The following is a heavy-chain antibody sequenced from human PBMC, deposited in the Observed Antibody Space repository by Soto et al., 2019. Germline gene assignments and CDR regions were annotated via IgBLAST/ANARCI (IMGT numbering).Heavy chain of an antibody. D-gene: IGHD1-1*01. CDR2: IKSKTDGGTT. Sequence: EVPLVESGGGLVKPGGSLRLSCAASGFTFSNAWMNWVRQAPGKGLEWVGRIKSKTDGGTTDYAAPVKGRFTISRDDSKNTLYLQMNSLKTEDTAVYYCTTTTAYYYYGMDVWGQGTTVTVSS. CDR3: TTTTAYYYYGMDV. CDR1: GFTFSNAW. V-gene: IGHV3-15*07. J-gene: IGHJ6*02.